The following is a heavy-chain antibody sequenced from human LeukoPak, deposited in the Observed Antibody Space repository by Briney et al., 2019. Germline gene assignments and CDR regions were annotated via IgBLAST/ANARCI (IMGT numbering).Heavy chain of an antibody. J-gene: IGHJ4*02. V-gene: IGHV3-23*01. CDR2: ISGSGGST. Sequence: GGSLRLSCAASGFTFSSYAMSWVRQAPGKGLEWVSAISGSGGSTYYADSVKGWFTISRDNSKNTLYLQMNSLRAEDTAVYYCAKVEGYGDYYFDYWGQGTLVTVSS. CDR1: GFTFSSYA. D-gene: IGHD4-17*01. CDR3: AKVEGYGDYYFDY.